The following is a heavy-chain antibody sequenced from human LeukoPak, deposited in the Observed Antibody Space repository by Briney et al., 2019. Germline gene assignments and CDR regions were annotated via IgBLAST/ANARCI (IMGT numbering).Heavy chain of an antibody. J-gene: IGHJ3*02. V-gene: IGHV5-51*01. CDR3: ARPREEGTAMGLRAFGI. D-gene: IGHD5-18*01. CDR2: IYPGDSDT. Sequence: GESLQISCQGSGYSLNSYWIGWVRQMPGKGLEWMGIIYPGDSDTRYSPSFQGQVTISADKSISTAYLQWSSLKASDTAMYYCARPREEGTAMGLRAFGIWGQGTMVTVSS. CDR1: GYSLNSYW.